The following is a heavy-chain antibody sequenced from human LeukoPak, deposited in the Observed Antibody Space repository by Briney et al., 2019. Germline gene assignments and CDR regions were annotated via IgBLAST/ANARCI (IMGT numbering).Heavy chain of an antibody. CDR3: TTVPGIAAAGSFFDY. Sequence: GGSLRLPCAASGFTSSSYAMHWVRQAPGKGLEWVGRIKSKTDGGTTDYAAPVKGRFTISRDDSKNTLYLQMNSLKTEDTAVYYCTTVPGIAAAGSFFDYWGQGTLVTVSS. V-gene: IGHV3-15*01. D-gene: IGHD6-13*01. CDR1: GFTSSSYA. J-gene: IGHJ4*02. CDR2: IKSKTDGGTT.